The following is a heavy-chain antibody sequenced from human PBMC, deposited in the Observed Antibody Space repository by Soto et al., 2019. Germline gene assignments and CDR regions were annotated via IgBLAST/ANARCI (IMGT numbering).Heavy chain of an antibody. V-gene: IGHV3-15*07. Sequence: GGSLRLSCAASGFTFSNAWMNWVRQAPGKGLEWVGRIKSKTDGGTTDYAAPVKGRFTISRDDSKNTLYLQMNSLKTEDTAVYYCTTPRVYCSSTSCPTMVRGVISPWGQGTLVTVSS. CDR1: GFTFSNAW. CDR2: IKSKTDGGTT. D-gene: IGHD2-2*01. CDR3: TTPRVYCSSTSCPTMVRGVISP. J-gene: IGHJ5*02.